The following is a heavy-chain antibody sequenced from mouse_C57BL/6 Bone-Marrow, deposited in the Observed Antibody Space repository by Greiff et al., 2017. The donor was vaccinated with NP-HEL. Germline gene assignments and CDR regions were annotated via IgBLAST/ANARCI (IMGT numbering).Heavy chain of an antibody. V-gene: IGHV1-69*01. CDR1: GYTFTSYW. D-gene: IGHD1-1*01. J-gene: IGHJ2*01. Sequence: QVQLQQPGAELVMPGASVKLSCKASGYTFTSYWMHWVKQRPGQGLEWIGEIDPSDSYTNYNQKFKGKSTLTVDKSSSTAYMQLSSLTSEDSAVYYCARSRYGSRYGYWGQGTTLTVSS. CDR3: ARSRYGSRYGY. CDR2: IDPSDSYT.